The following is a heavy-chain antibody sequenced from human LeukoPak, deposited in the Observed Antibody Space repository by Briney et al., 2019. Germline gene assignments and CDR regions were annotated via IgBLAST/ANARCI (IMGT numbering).Heavy chain of an antibody. J-gene: IGHJ4*02. V-gene: IGHV1-69*13. Sequence: ASVKVSCKASGGTFSSYAISWVRQAPGQGLEWMGGIIPIFGTANYAQKFQGRVTVTADESTSTAYMELSSLRSEDTAVYYCARSGYSSSWSLYYFDYWGQGTLVTVSS. CDR3: ARSGYSSSWSLYYFDY. CDR2: IIPIFGTA. D-gene: IGHD6-13*01. CDR1: GGTFSSYA.